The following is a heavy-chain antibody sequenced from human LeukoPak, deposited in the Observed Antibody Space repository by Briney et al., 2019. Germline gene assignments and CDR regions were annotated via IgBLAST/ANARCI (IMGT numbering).Heavy chain of an antibody. D-gene: IGHD3-10*01. J-gene: IGHJ6*03. CDR2: IRYDGSNK. Sequence: GGSLRLSCAASGFTFSNYGMHWVRQAPGKGLEWVAFIRYDGSNKYYADSVKGRFTISRDNSKNTLYLQMNSLRPEDTVVYYCATYGSGSYTNYYYMDVWGKGTTVTISS. CDR3: ATYGSGSYTNYYYMDV. V-gene: IGHV3-30*02. CDR1: GFTFSNYG.